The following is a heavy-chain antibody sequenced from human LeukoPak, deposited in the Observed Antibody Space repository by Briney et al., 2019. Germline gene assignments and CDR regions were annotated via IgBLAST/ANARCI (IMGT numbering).Heavy chain of an antibody. CDR3: ARPNMVRGVIKSYYFDY. V-gene: IGHV4-39*01. D-gene: IGHD3-10*01. CDR2: IYYSGST. CDR1: GGSISSSSYY. J-gene: IGHJ4*02. Sequence: SETLSLTCTVSGGSISSSSYYWGWIRQPPGKGLEWIGSIYYSGSTYYNPSPKSRVTISVDTSKNQFSLKLSSVTAADTAVYYCARPNMVRGVIKSYYFDYWGQGTLVTVSS.